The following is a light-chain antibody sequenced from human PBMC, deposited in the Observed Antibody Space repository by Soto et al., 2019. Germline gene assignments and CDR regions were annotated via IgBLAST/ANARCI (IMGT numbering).Light chain of an antibody. CDR1: QSVSSY. Sequence: EIVLTQSPATLSLSPGERATLTCRASQSVSSYLAWYQQKPGQAPRLLIYDASNRATGIPARFSGSGSGTDFTLTISRLQPEDFAVYYCQQRSNWPWAFGQGTTVEIK. J-gene: IGKJ1*01. CDR3: QQRSNWPWA. V-gene: IGKV3-11*01. CDR2: DAS.